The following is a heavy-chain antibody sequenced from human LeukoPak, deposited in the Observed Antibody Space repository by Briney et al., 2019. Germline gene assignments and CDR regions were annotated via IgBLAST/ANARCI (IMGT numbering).Heavy chain of an antibody. J-gene: IGHJ6*03. CDR2: MSPNTGNT. CDR1: GYTFTSYD. V-gene: IGHV1-8*03. Sequence: ASVKVSCKASGYTFTSYDINWVRQASGQGLEWMGWMSPNTGNTGYAQKFQGRVTITRNTSISTVYMELSSLRSEDTAVYYCARASVYYAPGSYRYYYMDVWGKGTTVTISS. D-gene: IGHD3-10*01. CDR3: ARASVYYAPGSYRYYYMDV.